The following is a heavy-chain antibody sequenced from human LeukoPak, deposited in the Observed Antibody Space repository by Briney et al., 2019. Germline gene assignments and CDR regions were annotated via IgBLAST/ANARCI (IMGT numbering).Heavy chain of an antibody. Sequence: GGSLRLSCAASGFTFSSYWMHWVRQAPGKGLVWVSRINSDGSSTSYADSVKGRFTISRDNAKNTLYLQMNSLRAEDTAVYYCARDRGYYDILTGYYDQNWFDPWGQGTLVTVSS. J-gene: IGHJ5*02. D-gene: IGHD3-9*01. CDR1: GFTFSSYW. CDR2: INSDGSST. CDR3: ARDRGYYDILTGYYDQNWFDP. V-gene: IGHV3-74*01.